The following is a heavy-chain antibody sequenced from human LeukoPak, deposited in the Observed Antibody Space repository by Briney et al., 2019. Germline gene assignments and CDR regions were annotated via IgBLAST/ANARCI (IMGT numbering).Heavy chain of an antibody. CDR3: ARDADDFGYSYGGSSSFDY. CDR1: GFTFSDYY. Sequence: GGSLRLSCAASGFTFSDYYMSWIRQAPGKGLEWVSYISSNGSTIYYADSVKGRFTISRDNAKNSLYLQMNSLRAEDTAVYYCARDADDFGYSYGGSSSFDYWGQGTLVTVSS. CDR2: ISSNGSTI. D-gene: IGHD5-18*01. J-gene: IGHJ4*02. V-gene: IGHV3-11*04.